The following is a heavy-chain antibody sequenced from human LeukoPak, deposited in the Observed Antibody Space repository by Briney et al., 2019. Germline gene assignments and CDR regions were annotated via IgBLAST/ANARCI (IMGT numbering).Heavy chain of an antibody. J-gene: IGHJ1*01. CDR1: GFTFSSYG. Sequence: GGSLRLSCAASGFTFSSYGIHWVRQAPGKGLEWVAVISYDGSNKYYADSVKGQFTISRDNSKNTLYLQMNSLRVEDTAVYYCAKDMSVVAPSGYFQQWGQGTLVTVSS. CDR3: AKDMSVVAPSGYFQQ. D-gene: IGHD3-22*01. CDR2: ISYDGSNK. V-gene: IGHV3-30*18.